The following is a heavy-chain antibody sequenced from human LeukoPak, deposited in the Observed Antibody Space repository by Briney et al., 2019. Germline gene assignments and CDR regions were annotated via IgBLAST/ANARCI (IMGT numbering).Heavy chain of an antibody. V-gene: IGHV3-48*03. CDR3: ARQNWGFDY. CDR1: GFTFSSYE. CDR2: ISSSGSTI. Sequence: GGSLRLSCAASGFTFSSYEMNWVRQAPGKGLEWVSYISSSGSTIYYADSVKSRFTISRDNAKNSLYLQMNSLRAEDTAVYYCARQNWGFDYWGQGTLVTVSS. J-gene: IGHJ4*02. D-gene: IGHD7-27*01.